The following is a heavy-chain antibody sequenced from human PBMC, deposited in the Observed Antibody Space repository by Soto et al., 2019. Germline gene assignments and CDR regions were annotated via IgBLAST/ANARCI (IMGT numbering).Heavy chain of an antibody. J-gene: IGHJ6*02. D-gene: IGHD1-1*01. CDR1: GYTFSTYS. CDR3: ARGKGMEENYYYYGMDI. Sequence: VKVSCKASGYTFSTYSMHWVRQAPGHSLEWMGWINGATGQTRSSQRFQDRVTITRDTSASTAYMELSGLRSGDTAVYYCARGKGMEENYYYYGMDIWGQGTKVTVYS. V-gene: IGHV1-3*01. CDR2: INGATGQT.